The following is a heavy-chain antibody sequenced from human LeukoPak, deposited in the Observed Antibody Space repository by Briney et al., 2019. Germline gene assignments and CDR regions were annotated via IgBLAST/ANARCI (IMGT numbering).Heavy chain of an antibody. D-gene: IGHD3-9*01. CDR3: ARILSGEESGDY. Sequence: PSETLSLTCTVSGGSISSSSYYWGWIRQPPGKGLEWIGSIYYSGSTYYNPSLKSRVTISVDTSKNQFSLKLSSVTAADTAVYYCARILSGEESGDYWGQGTLVTVSS. CDR1: GGSISSSSYY. J-gene: IGHJ4*02. V-gene: IGHV4-39*01. CDR2: IYYSGST.